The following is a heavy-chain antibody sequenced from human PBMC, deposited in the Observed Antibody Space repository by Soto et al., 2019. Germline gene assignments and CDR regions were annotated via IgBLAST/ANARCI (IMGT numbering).Heavy chain of an antibody. D-gene: IGHD5-12*01. CDR2: IYHSGST. CDR3: AAGGGLPRYY. CDR1: GGSISSGGYS. J-gene: IGHJ4*02. Sequence: QLQLQESGSGLVKPSQTLSLTCAVSGGSISSGGYSWSWIRQPPGKGLEWIGYIYHSGSTYYNPYLQSRVTISVDRSKNQVSLKLSSVTAADTAVYYCAAGGGLPRYYWGQGTLVTVSS. V-gene: IGHV4-30-2*01.